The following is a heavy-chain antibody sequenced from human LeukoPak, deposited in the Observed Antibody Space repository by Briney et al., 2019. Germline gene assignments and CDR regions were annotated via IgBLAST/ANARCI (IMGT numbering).Heavy chain of an antibody. D-gene: IGHD3-16*01. J-gene: IGHJ4*02. Sequence: KAGGSLRLSCAASGFTFSTYWMSWVRQAPGKGLEWVANIKQDGGEQSYVDSVKGRSAISRDNAKNSLYLQMNSLRGEDTAVYYCARANYVWGSPMFYWGQGTLVTVSS. V-gene: IGHV3-7*01. CDR3: ARANYVWGSPMFY. CDR1: GFTFSTYW. CDR2: IKQDGGEQ.